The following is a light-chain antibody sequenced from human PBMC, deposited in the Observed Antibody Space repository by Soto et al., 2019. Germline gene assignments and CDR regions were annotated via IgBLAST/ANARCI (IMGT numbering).Light chain of an antibody. CDR2: DGN. CDR1: ISNIGGYNF. V-gene: IGLV2-14*01. J-gene: IGLJ2*01. CDR3: ASDSRTTTLV. Sequence: QSVLTQPASVSGSPGQSITISCTGTISNIGGYNFISWYQHHPAKPPKLVIYDGNNRPSGLSYRFSCSKSGNTASLTISGLQAEDEADYYCASDSRTTTLVFGGGTKLTVL.